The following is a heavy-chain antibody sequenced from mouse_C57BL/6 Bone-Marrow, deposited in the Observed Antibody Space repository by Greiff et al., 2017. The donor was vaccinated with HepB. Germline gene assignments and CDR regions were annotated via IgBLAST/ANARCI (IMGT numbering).Heavy chain of an antibody. D-gene: IGHD2-4*01. J-gene: IGHJ4*01. CDR2: RRNKANDYTT. V-gene: IGHV7-1*01. CDR1: GFTFSDFY. CDR3: ARDDYDDYYAMDY. Sequence: EVKLMESGGGLVQSGRSLRLSCATSGFTFSDFYMEWVRQAPGKGLEWIAARRNKANDYTTEYSASVKGRFIVSRDTSQSILYLQMNALRAEDTAIYYCARDDYDDYYAMDYWGQGTSVTVSS.